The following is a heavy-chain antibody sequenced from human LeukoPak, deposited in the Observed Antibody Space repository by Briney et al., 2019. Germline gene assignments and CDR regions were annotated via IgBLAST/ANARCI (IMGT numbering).Heavy chain of an antibody. CDR1: GGSISSSSYY. V-gene: IGHV4-39*07. Sequence: SETLSLTCTVSGGSISSSSYYWGWIRQPPGKGLEWIGSIYYSGSTNYNPSLKSRVTISVDTSKNQFSLKLSSVTAADTAVYYCARAALHYYGSGSPYYYYMDVWGKGTTVTISS. CDR2: IYYSGST. CDR3: ARAALHYYGSGSPYYYYMDV. D-gene: IGHD3-10*01. J-gene: IGHJ6*03.